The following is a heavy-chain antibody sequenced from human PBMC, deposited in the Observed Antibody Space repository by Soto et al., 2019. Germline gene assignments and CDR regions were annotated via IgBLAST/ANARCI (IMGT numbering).Heavy chain of an antibody. CDR1: GFIFSTFP. CDR3: AKPPMITESYYYSDMDV. CDR2: ISGSGIST. Sequence: HPXGSLRLTFTASGFIFSTFPMNWVRQAPGRGLEWVSGISGSGISTFYAGSVKGRFTISRDNSRNTVFLDMHSLRPEDTAVYYCAKPPMITESYYYSDMDVWGQGTTVTVSS. D-gene: IGHD3-16*01. J-gene: IGHJ6*03. V-gene: IGHV3-23*01.